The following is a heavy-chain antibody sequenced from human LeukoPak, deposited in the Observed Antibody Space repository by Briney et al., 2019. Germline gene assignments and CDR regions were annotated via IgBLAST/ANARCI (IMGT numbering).Heavy chain of an antibody. CDR3: GRDGRGFDRLSYFDY. CDR1: GFTFSSCD. J-gene: IGHJ4*02. CDR2: ISYDGSNK. V-gene: IGHV3-30*04. Sequence: PGGSLRLSCTVSGFTFSSCDIQWGRQAPGKGLEWVAVISYDGSNKYYADSVKGRFTISRDNSKNTLYLQMNSLRAEDMAVYYCGRDGRGFDRLSYFDYWGQGTLVTVSS. D-gene: IGHD3-9*01.